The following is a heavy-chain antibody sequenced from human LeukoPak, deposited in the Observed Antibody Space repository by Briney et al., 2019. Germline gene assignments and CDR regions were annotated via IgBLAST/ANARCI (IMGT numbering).Heavy chain of an antibody. CDR2: LSDNGRDT. Sequence: GGSLRLSCTASAFNLSRFAMTWVRQAPGKGLEWVSSLSDNGRDTYYEDSVKGRFTISRDGSKSTLFLRMNSLRVEDTAVYYCAKVRPGYSHYFYFMDVWAEGTTVTASS. CDR1: AFNLSRFA. D-gene: IGHD5-18*01. V-gene: IGHV3-23*01. J-gene: IGHJ6*03. CDR3: AKVRPGYSHYFYFMDV.